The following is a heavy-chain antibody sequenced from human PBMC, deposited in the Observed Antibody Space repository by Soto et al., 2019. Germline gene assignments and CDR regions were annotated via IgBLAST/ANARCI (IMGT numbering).Heavy chain of an antibody. CDR2: MYSGGST. J-gene: IGHJ4*02. CDR1: GVTVSSNY. V-gene: IGHV3-66*04. D-gene: IGHD5-18*01. CDR3: ARHAYNYGGGYFDD. Sequence: EVQLVESGGGLVQPGGSLRLSCAASGVTVSSNYMSWVRQAPGQGLEWVSVMYSGGSTYYADSVKGRFTISRDNSKNTLYLQMNSLRAEDTAVYYCARHAYNYGGGYFDDWGQGTLVTVAS.